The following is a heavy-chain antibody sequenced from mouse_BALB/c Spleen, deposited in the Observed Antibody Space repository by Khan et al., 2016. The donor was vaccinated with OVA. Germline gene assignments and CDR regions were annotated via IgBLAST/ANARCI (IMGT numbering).Heavy chain of an antibody. CDR3: ARKNGSDFDY. V-gene: IGHV1-20*02. CDR1: GYSFTGYF. D-gene: IGHD1-1*01. Sequence: VQLQQSGPELVKPGASVKISCKASGYSFTGYFMNWVMQSHGKSLEWIGRINPHIGETFYNQKFVGKATLTVDESSSTAHMELRSLASEDSAVYCCARKNGSDFDYWGQGNTLTVSS. CDR2: INPHIGET. J-gene: IGHJ2*01.